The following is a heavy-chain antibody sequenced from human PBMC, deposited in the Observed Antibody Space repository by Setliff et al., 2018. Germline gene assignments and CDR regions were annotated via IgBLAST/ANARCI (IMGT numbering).Heavy chain of an antibody. J-gene: IGHJ3*02. D-gene: IGHD2-21*02. Sequence: SETLSLTCEVSGGSFSDYYWSWIRQSPGKGLEWLGDFNRTRKIDYSPSPKSRLTISVDTSKEQFSLHLNSVTAADTAMYYCAGGGRYCGGDCYQDDAFDIWGQGTMVTVSS. CDR3: AGGGRYCGGDCYQDDAFDI. CDR1: GGSFSDYY. V-gene: IGHV4-34*01. CDR2: FNRTRKI.